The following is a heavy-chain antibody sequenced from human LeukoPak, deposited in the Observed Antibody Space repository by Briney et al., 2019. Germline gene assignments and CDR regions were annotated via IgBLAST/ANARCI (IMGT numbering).Heavy chain of an antibody. CDR1: GFTVSSNY. Sequence: GSLRLSCAASGFTVSSNYMSWVRQAPGKGLEWVGFIRSKAYGGTTEYAASVKGRFTISRDDSKSIAYLKMNSLKTEDTAVYYCTRDLGLDIVVVPAATAFDIWGQGTMVTVSS. V-gene: IGHV3-49*04. D-gene: IGHD2-2*03. CDR2: IRSKAYGGTT. CDR3: TRDLGLDIVVVPAATAFDI. J-gene: IGHJ3*02.